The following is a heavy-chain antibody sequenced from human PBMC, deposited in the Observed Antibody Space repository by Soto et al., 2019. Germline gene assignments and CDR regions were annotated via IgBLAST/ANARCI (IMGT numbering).Heavy chain of an antibody. J-gene: IGHJ4*02. CDR3: ARDGLGRLTSSDY. CDR1: GGSISSGGYY. Sequence: PSETLSLTCTVSGGSISSGGYYWSWIRQHPGKALEWIGYIYYSGSTYYNPSLKSRVTISVDTSKNQFSLKLSSVTAADTAVYYCARDGLGRLTSSDYWGQGTLVTVSS. D-gene: IGHD1-26*01. V-gene: IGHV4-31*03. CDR2: IYYSGST.